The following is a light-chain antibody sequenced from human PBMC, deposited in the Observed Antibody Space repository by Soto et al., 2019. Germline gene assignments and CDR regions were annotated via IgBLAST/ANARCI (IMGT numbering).Light chain of an antibody. CDR2: GAS. CDR1: QSISSS. J-gene: IGKJ5*01. CDR3: QQSYSPPIT. Sequence: DIQMTQSPFSLSASVGDRVSITCRASQSISSSLTWYQQKPGKAPKLLIYGASSLQGGVPSRFSGSGSGTDFTLTISSLQPEDFATYYCQQSYSPPITFGRGTRLEIK. V-gene: IGKV1-39*01.